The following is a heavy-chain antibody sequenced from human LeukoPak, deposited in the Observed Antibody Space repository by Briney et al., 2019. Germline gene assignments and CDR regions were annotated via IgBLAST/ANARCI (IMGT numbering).Heavy chain of an antibody. V-gene: IGHV4-39*07. CDR3: ARVTYIGYQHFDY. D-gene: IGHD4-23*01. CDR1: GGSIRTDAYY. CDR2: IHHTGTT. J-gene: IGHJ4*02. Sequence: PSETLSLTCTVSGGSIRTDAYYWGWVRQPPGKGLEWITEIHHTGTTYYTPSLKSRVTISVDTSNNHFSLKLNSVTAADTAVYYCARVTYIGYQHFDYWGQGILVTVSS.